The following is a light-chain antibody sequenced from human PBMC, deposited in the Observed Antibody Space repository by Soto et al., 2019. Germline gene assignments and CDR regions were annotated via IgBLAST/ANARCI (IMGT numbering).Light chain of an antibody. CDR1: QSVSSD. J-gene: IGKJ5*01. CDR2: DAS. Sequence: EIVMTQSPATLSLSPGERATLSCRASQSVSSDLAWYQQKPGQAPRLPIYDASNRATGIPARFSGSGSGTDFTLTISSLEAEDFAVYYCQQRSNWPPITFGQGTRLEIK. V-gene: IGKV3-11*01. CDR3: QQRSNWPPIT.